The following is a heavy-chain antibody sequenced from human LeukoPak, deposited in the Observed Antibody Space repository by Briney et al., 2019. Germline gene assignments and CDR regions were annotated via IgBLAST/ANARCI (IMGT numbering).Heavy chain of an antibody. CDR3: AKWGDYDVLTGYYVSDY. D-gene: IGHD3-9*01. V-gene: IGHV3-53*01. CDR2: IYTGGST. CDR1: GFIVSANY. J-gene: IGHJ4*02. Sequence: GGSLRLSCAASGFIVSANYMSWVRQAPGKGLEWVSVIYTGGSTYYADSVKGRFTISRDNSKNTVFLQMNSLRAEDTAVYYCAKWGDYDVLTGYYVSDYWGQGTLVTVSS.